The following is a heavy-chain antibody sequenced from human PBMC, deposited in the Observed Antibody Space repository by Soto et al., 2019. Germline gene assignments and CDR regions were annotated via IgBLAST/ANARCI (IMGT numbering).Heavy chain of an antibody. Sequence: EVQLLESGGGLVQPGGSLRLSCAASGFTFNNYAMSWVRQAPGKGLEWVSTITGGGAGTYYADSVKGRFTISRDTSTNTLYLQMNSLRVEDTDLYYCAKCFRNYAADNFDNWGQGTLVTVSS. CDR3: AKCFRNYAADNFDN. J-gene: IGHJ4*02. CDR2: ITGGGAGT. D-gene: IGHD4-4*01. CDR1: GFTFNNYA. V-gene: IGHV3-23*01.